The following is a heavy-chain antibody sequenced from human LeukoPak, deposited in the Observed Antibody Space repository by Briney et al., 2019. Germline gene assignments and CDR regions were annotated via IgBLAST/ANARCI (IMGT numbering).Heavy chain of an antibody. D-gene: IGHD6-19*01. J-gene: IGHJ6*03. Sequence: ASVKVSCKASGYTFTGYYMHWVRQAPGQGLEWMGIINPSGGSTSYAQKFQGRVTMTRDMSTSTVYMELSSLRSEDTAVYYCARDRRYSSGWYSYYYYYYMDVWGKGTTVTVSS. CDR3: ARDRRYSSGWYSYYYYYYMDV. CDR1: GYTFTGYY. V-gene: IGHV1-46*01. CDR2: INPSGGST.